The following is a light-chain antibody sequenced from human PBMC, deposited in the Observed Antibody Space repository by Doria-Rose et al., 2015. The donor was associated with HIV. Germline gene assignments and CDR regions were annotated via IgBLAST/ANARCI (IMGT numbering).Light chain of an antibody. CDR3: HQYGTSWT. Sequence: LTQPPGTLSLSPGERATLSCRASQSFSSTYLAWYQQKPGQAPSLLIYDGSTRATGIPDRFSASGSGTDFTLTINRLEPEDSALYYCHQYGTSWTFGQGTKVEI. CDR1: QSFSSTY. J-gene: IGKJ1*01. V-gene: IGKV3-20*01. CDR2: DGS.